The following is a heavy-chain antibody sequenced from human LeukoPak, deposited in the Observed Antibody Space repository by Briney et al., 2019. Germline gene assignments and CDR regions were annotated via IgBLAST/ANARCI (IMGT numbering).Heavy chain of an antibody. V-gene: IGHV4-34*01. CDR3: ARGGSRWLKEVYYYMDV. Sequence: SETPSLTCAVYGGSFSGYYWSWIRQPPGKGLEWIGEINHSGSTNYNPSLKSRVTISVDTSKNQFSLKLSSVTAADTAVYYCARGGSRWLKEVYYYMDVWGKGTTVTVSS. CDR1: GGSFSGYY. CDR2: INHSGST. J-gene: IGHJ6*03. D-gene: IGHD5-24*01.